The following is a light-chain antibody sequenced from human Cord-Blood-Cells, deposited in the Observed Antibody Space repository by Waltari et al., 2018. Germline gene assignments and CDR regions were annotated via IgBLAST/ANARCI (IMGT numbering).Light chain of an antibody. CDR2: EVS. CDR3: SSYAGSNNVV. CDR1: SSDVGGYNY. Sequence: QSALTQPPSASGSPGQSVTISCTGTSSDVGGYNYVSWYQQHPSQAPKLLIYEVSKRPSGVPDRFSGSKSGNTASLTVSGLQAEDEAAYYCSSYAGSNNVVFGGGTKLTVL. J-gene: IGLJ2*01. V-gene: IGLV2-8*01.